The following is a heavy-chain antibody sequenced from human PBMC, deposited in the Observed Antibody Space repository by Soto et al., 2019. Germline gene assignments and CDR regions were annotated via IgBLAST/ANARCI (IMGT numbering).Heavy chain of an antibody. CDR1: GFTFSSHA. CDR3: ARDARNADYDY. Sequence: EVQLVESGGGLVQPGGSLKLSSAVSGFTFSSHAMNWVRQAPGKGLEWVAYIHGTRSIIYYADSVKGRFTISRDNAKNSLYLQMDSLRDEDTALYYCARDARNADYDYWGQGTLVTVSS. D-gene: IGHD3-16*01. CDR2: IHGTRSII. J-gene: IGHJ4*02. V-gene: IGHV3-48*02.